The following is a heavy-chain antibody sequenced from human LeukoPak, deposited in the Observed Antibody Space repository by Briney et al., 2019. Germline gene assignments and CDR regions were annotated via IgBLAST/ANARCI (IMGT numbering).Heavy chain of an antibody. Sequence: PSETLSLTCTVSGGSISSYYWSWIRQPPGKGLEWIGYIYYSGSTNYNPSLKSRVTISVDTSKNQFSLKLSSVTAADTAVYYCARRPYYYDSSGYYGYWGQGTLVTVSS. V-gene: IGHV4-59*01. CDR3: ARRPYYYDSSGYYGY. J-gene: IGHJ4*02. D-gene: IGHD3-22*01. CDR2: IYYSGST. CDR1: GGSISSYY.